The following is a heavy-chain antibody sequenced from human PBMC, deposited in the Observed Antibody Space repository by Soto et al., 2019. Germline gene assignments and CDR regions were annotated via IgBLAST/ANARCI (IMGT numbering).Heavy chain of an antibody. V-gene: IGHV1-2*02. CDR1: GYTFAAYY. CDR3: ARDPDYGDYWGYFFDS. D-gene: IGHD4-17*01. Sequence: QVQLVQSGAEVKKPGASVKVSCKTSGYTFAAYYIHWIRQAPGQGLEWMGWINPTSGGTVYEQNFHDRVTMTRDTSISTAYLELRSLNSADTAVYYCARDPDYGDYWGYFFDSWGQGTPVTVSS. J-gene: IGHJ4*02. CDR2: INPTSGGT.